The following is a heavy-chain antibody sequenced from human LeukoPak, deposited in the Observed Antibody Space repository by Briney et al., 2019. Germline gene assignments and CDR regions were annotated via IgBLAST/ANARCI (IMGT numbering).Heavy chain of an antibody. CDR1: GGSISSGSYD. Sequence: SQTLSLTCTVSGGSISSGSYDWSWLRQPAGKGLEWIGRIYTSGSTNYNPSLKSRVTISVDTSKNQFSLKLSSVTAADTAVYYCARDPLGPGYGVAWGQGTLVTVSS. J-gene: IGHJ5*02. CDR3: ARDPLGPGYGVA. V-gene: IGHV4-61*02. D-gene: IGHD6-13*01. CDR2: IYTSGST.